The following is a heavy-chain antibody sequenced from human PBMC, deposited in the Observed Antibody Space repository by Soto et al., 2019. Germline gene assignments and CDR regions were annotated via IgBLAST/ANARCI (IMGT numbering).Heavy chain of an antibody. Sequence: ASVKVSCKASGYTFSGYYMHWVRQAPGQGLEWMGWINPNSGGTNYAQKFQGRVTMTRDTSISTAYMELSRLRSDDTAVYYCARAVIWNPEYYYYGMDVWGQGTTVTVSS. J-gene: IGHJ6*02. CDR3: ARAVIWNPEYYYYGMDV. D-gene: IGHD1-1*01. CDR2: INPNSGGT. V-gene: IGHV1-2*02. CDR1: GYTFSGYY.